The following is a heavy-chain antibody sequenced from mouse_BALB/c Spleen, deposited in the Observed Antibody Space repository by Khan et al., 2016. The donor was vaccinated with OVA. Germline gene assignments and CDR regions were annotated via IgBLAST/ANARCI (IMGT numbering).Heavy chain of an antibody. D-gene: IGHD2-14*01. V-gene: IGHV1-4*01. Sequence: QVRLQQSGAELARPGASVKMSCKASGYTFTSYTIHWIKERPGQGLEWIGNINPSNGYTNYNQKFKDKATLTTDKSSTTAYLQLSSLTSDDSAVYNGVRDGAYHRNDGWFAYWGQGTLVTVSA. CDR1: GYTFTSYT. CDR3: VRDGAYHRNDGWFAY. J-gene: IGHJ3*01. CDR2: INPSNGYT.